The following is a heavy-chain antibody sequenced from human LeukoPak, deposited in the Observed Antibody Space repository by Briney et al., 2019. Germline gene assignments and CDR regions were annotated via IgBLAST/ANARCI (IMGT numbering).Heavy chain of an antibody. D-gene: IGHD3-3*01. V-gene: IGHV4-39*07. CDR1: GGPISSSSYY. Sequence: SETLSLTCTVSGGPISSSSYYWGWIRQPPGKGLEWIGSIYYSGSTYYNPSLKSRVTISVDTSKNQFSLKLSSVTAADTAVYYCAREVMYYDFWSGYEGYMDVWGKGTTVTVSS. J-gene: IGHJ6*03. CDR2: IYYSGST. CDR3: AREVMYYDFWSGYEGYMDV.